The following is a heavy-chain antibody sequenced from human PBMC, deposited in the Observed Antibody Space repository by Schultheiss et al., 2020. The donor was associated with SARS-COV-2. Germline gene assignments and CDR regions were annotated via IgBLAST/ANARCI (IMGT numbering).Heavy chain of an antibody. V-gene: IGHV3-48*01. J-gene: IGHJ6*02. CDR1: GFTFSSYW. CDR3: AGDYGMDV. CDR2: ISDSDNTK. Sequence: GESLKISCAASGFTFSSYWMNWVRQAPGKGLEWVSYISDSDNTKYYADFVKGRFTISRDNSKNTLYLQMNSLRAEDTAVYYCAGDYGMDVWGQGTTVTVSS.